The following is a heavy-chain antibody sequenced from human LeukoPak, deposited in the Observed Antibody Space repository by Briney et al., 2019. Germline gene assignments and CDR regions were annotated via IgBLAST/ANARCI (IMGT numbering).Heavy chain of an antibody. Sequence: PGGSLRLSCAASGFTVSSNYMSWVRQAPGKGLEWVSVIYSGGSTYYADSVKGRFNISRDNSKNTVFLQMDSLRAEDTAVYYCARDMGDASDIWGQGTMVTVSS. V-gene: IGHV3-66*01. CDR1: GFTVSSNY. D-gene: IGHD3-10*01. J-gene: IGHJ3*02. CDR2: IYSGGST. CDR3: ARDMGDASDI.